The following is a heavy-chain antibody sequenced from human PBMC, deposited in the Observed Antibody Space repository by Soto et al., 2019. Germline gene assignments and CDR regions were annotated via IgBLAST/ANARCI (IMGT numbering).Heavy chain of an antibody. CDR2: IIPIFGTA. Sequence: SVKVSCKASGGTFSSYAISWVRQAPGQGLEWMGGIIPIFGTANYAQKFQGRVTITADESTSTAYMELSSLRSEDTAVYYCARVRMVRGVITPAYLDYWGQGTLVTVSS. D-gene: IGHD3-10*01. V-gene: IGHV1-69*13. CDR1: GGTFSSYA. J-gene: IGHJ4*02. CDR3: ARVRMVRGVITPAYLDY.